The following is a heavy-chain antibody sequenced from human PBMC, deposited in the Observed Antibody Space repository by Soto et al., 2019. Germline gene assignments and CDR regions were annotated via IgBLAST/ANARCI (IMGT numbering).Heavy chain of an antibody. V-gene: IGHV3-23*01. D-gene: IGHD5-18*01. CDR2: ISGSGGST. CDR1: GFTFSSYA. J-gene: IGHJ4*02. CDR3: AKESGIQLWLMVFDY. Sequence: GGSLRLSCAASGFTFSSYAMSWVRQAPGKGLEWVSAISGSGGSTYYADSVKGRFTISRDNSKNTLYLQMNSLRAEDTAEYYCAKESGIQLWLMVFDYWGQGTLVTVSS.